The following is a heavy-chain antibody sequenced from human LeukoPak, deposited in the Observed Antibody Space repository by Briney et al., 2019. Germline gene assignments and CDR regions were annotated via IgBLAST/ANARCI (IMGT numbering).Heavy chain of an antibody. CDR3: ARGPRYYDSSGSPDPNFDY. V-gene: IGHV4-59*01. CDR2: IYYSGST. J-gene: IGHJ4*02. CDR1: GGSFSGYY. Sequence: PSETLSLTCAVYGGSFSGYYWSWIRQPPGKGLEWIGYIYYSGSTNYNPSLKSRVTISVDTSKNQFSLKLSSVTAADTAVYYCARGPRYYDSSGSPDPNFDYWGQGTLVTVSS. D-gene: IGHD3-22*01.